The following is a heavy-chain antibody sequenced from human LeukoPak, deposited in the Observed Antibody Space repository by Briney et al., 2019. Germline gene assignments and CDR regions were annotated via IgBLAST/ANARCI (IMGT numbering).Heavy chain of an antibody. V-gene: IGHV4-61*01. CDR2: IYYSGST. CDR1: GYSISSGYY. Sequence: PSETLSLTCAVSGYSISSGYYWGWLRQPPGKGLGWIGYIYYSGSTNYNPSLKSRFTISVDTSKNNFSLKLSSVTAADPAVSYCARGQLWFDYWGQGTVVTVSS. CDR3: ARGQLWFDY. J-gene: IGHJ4*02. D-gene: IGHD5-18*01.